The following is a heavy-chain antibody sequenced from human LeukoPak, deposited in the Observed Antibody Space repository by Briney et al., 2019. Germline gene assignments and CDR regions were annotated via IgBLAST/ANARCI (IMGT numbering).Heavy chain of an antibody. V-gene: IGHV3-53*01. CDR2: IYSGGST. CDR3: ARSSGRSPFDM. Sequence: GGSLRLSCAASGFTVSNNYMSWVRQAPGKGLEWVSLIYSGGSTHYADSVKGRITISRDNSKNTVYLQMNSLRDEDTAVYYCARSSGRSPFDMWGQGTMVTVSS. J-gene: IGHJ3*02. CDR1: GFTVSNNY. D-gene: IGHD6-19*01.